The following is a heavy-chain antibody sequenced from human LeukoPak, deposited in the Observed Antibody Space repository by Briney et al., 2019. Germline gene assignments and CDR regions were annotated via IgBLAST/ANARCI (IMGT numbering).Heavy chain of an antibody. Sequence: GGSLRLSCAASGFTFISYAIYWVRQAPGKGLEYVSAIAGNGGSTYYANSVKGRFTISRDNSKNTLYLQMGSLRAEDMAVYYCARAQTGATSHYFDYWGQGTLVTVSS. V-gene: IGHV3-64*01. D-gene: IGHD1-7*01. CDR2: IAGNGGST. CDR3: ARAQTGATSHYFDY. CDR1: GFTFISYA. J-gene: IGHJ4*02.